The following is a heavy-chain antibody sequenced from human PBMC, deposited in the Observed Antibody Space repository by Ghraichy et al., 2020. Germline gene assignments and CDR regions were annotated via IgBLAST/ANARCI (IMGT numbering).Heavy chain of an antibody. CDR3: AKDSFWGGAMAGGGSMNY. CDR2: ISGSGGST. V-gene: IGHV3-23*01. CDR1: GFTFSSYA. J-gene: IGHJ4*02. D-gene: IGHD6-19*01. Sequence: GGSLRLSCAASGFTFSSYAMSWVRQAPGKGLEWVSAISGSGGSTYYADSVKGRFTISRDNSKNTLYLQMNSLRAEDTAVYYCAKDSFWGGAMAGGGSMNYWGQGTLVTVSS.